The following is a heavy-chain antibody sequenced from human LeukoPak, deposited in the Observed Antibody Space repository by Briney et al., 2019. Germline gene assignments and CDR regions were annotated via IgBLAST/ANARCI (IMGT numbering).Heavy chain of an antibody. CDR3: ATYSGYAAY. CDR2: FDPEDVET. Sequence: ASVKVSRKASGYTFTGYYMHWVRQAPGKGLEWMGGFDPEDVETIYAQKFQGRVTMTEDTYTDTAYMELSSLRSEDTAVYYCATYSGYAAYWGQGTLVSVSS. CDR1: GYTFTGYY. J-gene: IGHJ4*02. D-gene: IGHD5-12*01. V-gene: IGHV1-24*01.